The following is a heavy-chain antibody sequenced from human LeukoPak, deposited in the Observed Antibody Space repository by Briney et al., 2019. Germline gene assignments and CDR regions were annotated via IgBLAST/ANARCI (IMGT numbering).Heavy chain of an antibody. D-gene: IGHD2-15*01. V-gene: IGHV4-59*08. Sequence: SETLSLTCTVSGGSTGNDYWSWIRQPPGKGLEWIAYVYYSGVTSYNPSLKSRVAISIDTSKNQFSLNLSSVTAADTAVYYCARLSLHCSGGSCYRGAFDSWGQGTLVTVSS. CDR2: VYYSGVT. CDR3: ARLSLHCSGGSCYRGAFDS. J-gene: IGHJ4*02. CDR1: GGSTGNDY.